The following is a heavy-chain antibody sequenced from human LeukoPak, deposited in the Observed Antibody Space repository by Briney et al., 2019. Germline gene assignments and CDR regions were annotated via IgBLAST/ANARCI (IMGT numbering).Heavy chain of an antibody. CDR2: IRSKAYSGTT. D-gene: IGHD3-9*01. CDR1: GFTFGDYA. V-gene: IGHV3-49*04. CDR3: TRDSYYDILTGYYYYYGMDV. Sequence: GGSLRLSCTASGFTFGDYAMSWVRQAPGKGLEGVGFIRSKAYSGTTEYAASVKGRFTISRDDSKSIAYLQMNSLKTEDTAVYYCTRDSYYDILTGYYYYYGMDVWGQGTTVTVSS. J-gene: IGHJ6*02.